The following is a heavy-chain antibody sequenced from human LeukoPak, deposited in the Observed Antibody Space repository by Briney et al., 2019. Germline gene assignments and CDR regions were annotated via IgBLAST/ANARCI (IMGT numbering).Heavy chain of an antibody. CDR3: AKDSGPRFDY. V-gene: IGHV4-59*01. CDR2: IFYTGTT. D-gene: IGHD6-19*01. CDR1: GGSFSGYY. J-gene: IGHJ4*02. Sequence: SETLSLTCAVYGGSFSGYYWSWIRQPPGEGLEWIGYIFYTGTTNYNPSLKSRITISVDTSKNQFSLKLSPVTAADTAVYYCAKDSGPRFDYWGQGTLDTVSS.